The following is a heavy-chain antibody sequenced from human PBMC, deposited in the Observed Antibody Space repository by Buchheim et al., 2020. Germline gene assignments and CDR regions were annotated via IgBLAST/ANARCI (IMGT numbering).Heavy chain of an antibody. V-gene: IGHV3-23*04. CDR2: ISGSGATT. Sequence: EVQLVDSGGGLVQPGESLRLSCAASGFSFSGYAMSWVRQALGKGLEWVSSISGSGATTFNADSVKGRFTISRDNSKNMLYLQMNSLRAEDTAVYFCAKGSRGYTNYYFDYWGQGTL. CDR3: AKGSRGYTNYYFDY. D-gene: IGHD4-11*01. CDR1: GFSFSGYA. J-gene: IGHJ4*02.